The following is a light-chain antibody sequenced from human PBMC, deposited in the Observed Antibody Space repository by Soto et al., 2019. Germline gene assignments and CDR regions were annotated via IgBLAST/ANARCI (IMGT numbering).Light chain of an antibody. J-gene: IGKJ5*01. Sequence: DIQMTQSPSTLSASVRDRVTITCRASQAISFSLAWYQQKPGKAPKLLIYDASTLQSGVPSRFSGSGSGTEFTLTINSLQADDFATYYCQQHNSFSITFGQGTRLEIK. CDR3: QQHNSFSIT. CDR1: QAISFS. CDR2: DAS. V-gene: IGKV1-5*01.